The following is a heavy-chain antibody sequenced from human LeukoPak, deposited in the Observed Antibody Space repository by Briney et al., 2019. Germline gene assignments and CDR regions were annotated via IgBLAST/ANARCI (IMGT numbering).Heavy chain of an antibody. D-gene: IGHD6-25*01. Sequence: GGSLRLSCAASGFIFSDYHMNWIRQAPGKGLEWVSYISPGGDIIYFADFVKGRFTISRDNAKNSLNLQMNSLRADDTAVYYCARGRPYYYYAMDVWGQGTTVTVSS. J-gene: IGHJ6*02. CDR1: GFIFSDYH. CDR2: ISPGGDII. V-gene: IGHV3-11*01. CDR3: ARGRPYYYYAMDV.